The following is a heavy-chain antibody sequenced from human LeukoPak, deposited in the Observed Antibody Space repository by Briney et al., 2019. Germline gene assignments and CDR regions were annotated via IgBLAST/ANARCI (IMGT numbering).Heavy chain of an antibody. V-gene: IGHV4-61*02. J-gene: IGHJ4*02. Sequence: PSETLSLTCTVSGGSISSGSYYWSWIRQPAGKGLEWIGRIYTSGSTNYNPSLKSRVTISVDRSKNQFSLKLSSVTAADTAVYYCARDSGYCTNGVCYSPYFDFWGQGTLVTVSS. CDR1: GGSISSGSYY. CDR3: ARDSGYCTNGVCYSPYFDF. D-gene: IGHD2-8*01. CDR2: IYTSGST.